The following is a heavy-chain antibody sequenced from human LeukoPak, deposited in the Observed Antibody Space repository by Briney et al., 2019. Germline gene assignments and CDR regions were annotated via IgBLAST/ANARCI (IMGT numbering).Heavy chain of an antibody. D-gene: IGHD2-21*01. CDR1: GFTSSRYW. CDR2: IKQDGSEK. CDR3: ARGLFRKGAFDI. V-gene: IGHV3-7*01. J-gene: IGHJ3*02. Sequence: GGSLRLSCAASGFTSSRYWMSWVRQAPGKGLEWVANIKQDGSEKHYVDSVKGRFTISRDNAKNSLYLQMNSLRAEDTAVYYCARGLFRKGAFDIWGQGTMVTVSS.